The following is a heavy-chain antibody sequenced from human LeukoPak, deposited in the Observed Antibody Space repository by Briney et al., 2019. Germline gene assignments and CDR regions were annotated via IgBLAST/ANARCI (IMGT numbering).Heavy chain of an antibody. D-gene: IGHD1-1*01. V-gene: IGHV4-34*01. J-gene: IGHJ4*02. CDR1: GGSFSGYY. Sequence: SETLSLTCAVYGGSFSGYYWSWIRQPPGKGLEWIGEINRSGSTDYNPSLKSRVTISVATSKHRFSLKLRSVTTADTAVYYCARGSSAWVPFYYWGQGTLVTVSS. CDR3: ARGSSAWVPFYY. CDR2: INRSGST.